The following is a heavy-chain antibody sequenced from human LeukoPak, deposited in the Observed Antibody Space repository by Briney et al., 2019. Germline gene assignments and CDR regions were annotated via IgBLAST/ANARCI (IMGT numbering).Heavy chain of an antibody. CDR1: GLPASRDN. D-gene: IGHD1-26*01. V-gene: IGHV3-53*01. Sequence: GGPLRLSCAASGLPASRDNMNGARRAPGRGLGWASVIQSGGTTYYADSVKGRFTISRDISKNTLYLQMDSLRAEDTAVYYCAREPWGAMGAAWGMDVWGQGTTVTVSS. J-gene: IGHJ6*02. CDR2: IQSGGTT. CDR3: AREPWGAMGAAWGMDV.